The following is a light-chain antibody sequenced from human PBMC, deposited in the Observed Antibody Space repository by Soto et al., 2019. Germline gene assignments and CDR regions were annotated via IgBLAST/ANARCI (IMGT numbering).Light chain of an antibody. V-gene: IGLV2-14*01. Sequence: QSALTQPASVSGSPGQSITISCTGTSSDVGGYDFVSWYRQYPGQAPKILIYEVTHRPSGVPDRFSGSKSGNTASLTISGLQADDEADYYGSSYTITSSPVFGPGTKVTVL. CDR3: SSYTITSSPV. CDR1: SSDVGGYDF. J-gene: IGLJ1*01. CDR2: EVT.